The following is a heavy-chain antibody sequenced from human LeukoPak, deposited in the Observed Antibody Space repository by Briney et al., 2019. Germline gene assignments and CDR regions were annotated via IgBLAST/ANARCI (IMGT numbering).Heavy chain of an antibody. J-gene: IGHJ5*02. Sequence: SQTLSLTCTVSGGSISSGGYYWSWIRQHPGKGLEWIGYIYYSGSTYYNPSLKSRVTMAVDTSKNQFSLKLSSVTAADTAVYYCAREGLGYCSSTSCYRWGYNWFDPWGQGTLVTVSS. CDR1: GGSISSGGYY. CDR2: IYYSGST. V-gene: IGHV4-31*03. D-gene: IGHD2-2*02. CDR3: AREGLGYCSSTSCYRWGYNWFDP.